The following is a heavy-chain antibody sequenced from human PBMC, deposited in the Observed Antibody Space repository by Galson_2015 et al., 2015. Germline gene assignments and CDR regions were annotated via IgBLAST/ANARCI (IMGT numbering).Heavy chain of an antibody. CDR2: IDPSDSYT. CDR1: GYSFTSYW. V-gene: IGHV5-10-1*01. J-gene: IGHJ5*02. D-gene: IGHD5-18*01. CDR3: ARPVDTAMGPGGFDP. Sequence: QSGAEVKKPGESLRISCKGSGYSFTSYWISWVRQMPGKGLEWMGRIDPSDSYTNYSPSFQGHVTISADKSISTAYLQWSSLKASDTAMYYCARPVDTAMGPGGFDPWGQGTLVTVSS.